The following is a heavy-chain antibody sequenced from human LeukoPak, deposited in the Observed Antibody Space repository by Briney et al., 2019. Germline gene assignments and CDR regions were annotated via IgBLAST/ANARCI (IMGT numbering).Heavy chain of an antibody. CDR2: ISRTSSYI. CDR1: GFSFSTYS. V-gene: IGHV3-21*01. J-gene: IGHJ6*02. CDR3: ARGGMGANSQEYFYYGMDV. Sequence: GGSLRLSCAAAGFSFSTYSMNWGRQTPGQGLEWVSSISRTSSYIYYADSVKGRFTLSRDNGKNSLYLQMNSLRAEDTAVYYCARGGMGANSQEYFYYGMDVWGQGTTVTVSS. D-gene: IGHD2-8*01.